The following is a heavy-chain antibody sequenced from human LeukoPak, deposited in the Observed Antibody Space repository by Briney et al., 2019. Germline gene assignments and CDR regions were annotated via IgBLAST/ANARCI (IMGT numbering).Heavy chain of an antibody. CDR2: INPSGGST. CDR3: ARDWAGVYYYYGMDV. V-gene: IGHV1-46*01. D-gene: IGHD6-19*01. CDR1: GYTFTSYY. J-gene: IGHJ6*02. Sequence: GASVKVSCKASGYTFTSYYMHWVRQAPGQGLEWMGIINPSGGSTSYAQKFQGRVTMTRDTSTSTVYMELSSLRSEDTAVYYRARDWAGVYYYYGMDVWGQGTTVTVSS.